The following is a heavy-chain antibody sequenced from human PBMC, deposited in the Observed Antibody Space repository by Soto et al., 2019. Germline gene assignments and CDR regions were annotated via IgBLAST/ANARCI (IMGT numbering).Heavy chain of an antibody. Sequence: QVQLVQSGAEVKKPGASVKVSCTASGYRFSSYGISWVRQAPGQGLEWMGWISAYNGDTNSSPKLQGRVTMTTDTSTSTAYMELRSLRSDDTAVYHCARDDRTAGHGSYAYFDFWGQGTLVTVSS. CDR1: GYRFSSYG. D-gene: IGHD6-25*01. V-gene: IGHV1-18*01. CDR3: ARDDRTAGHGSYAYFDF. J-gene: IGHJ4*02. CDR2: ISAYNGDT.